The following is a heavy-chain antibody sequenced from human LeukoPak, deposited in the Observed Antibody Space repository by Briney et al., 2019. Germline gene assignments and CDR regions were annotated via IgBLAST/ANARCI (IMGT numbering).Heavy chain of an antibody. D-gene: IGHD1-7*01. CDR3: ARPLTGAMGFDY. J-gene: IGHJ4*02. V-gene: IGHV5-51*01. CDR2: INHGDSDA. Sequence: GESRKISCKGSGYSFTSYWIGWVRQMPGQGLECMGIINHGDSDARYSPSFQGQVIISADKSISSAYLQWSSLKASDTAMYYCARPLTGAMGFDYWGQGTLVTAS. CDR1: GYSFTSYW.